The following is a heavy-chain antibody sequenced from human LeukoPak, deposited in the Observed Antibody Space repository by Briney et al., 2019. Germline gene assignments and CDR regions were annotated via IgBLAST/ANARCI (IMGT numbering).Heavy chain of an antibody. CDR2: ISSSGSTI. CDR1: GFTFSSYE. CDR3: AKDSGSYGSGRPFDY. Sequence: GGSLRLSCAASGFTFSSYEMNWVRQAPGKGLEWVSYISSSGSTIYYADSVKGRFTISRDNSKNTLYLQMNSLRAEDTAVYYCAKDSGSYGSGRPFDYWGQGTLVTVSS. J-gene: IGHJ4*02. V-gene: IGHV3-48*03. D-gene: IGHD3-10*01.